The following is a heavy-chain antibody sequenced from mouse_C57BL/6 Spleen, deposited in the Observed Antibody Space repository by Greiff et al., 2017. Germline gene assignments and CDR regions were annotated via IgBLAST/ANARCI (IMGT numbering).Heavy chain of an antibody. CDR3: ARYKGYGNYYFDY. D-gene: IGHD2-10*02. V-gene: IGHV7-3*01. Sequence: EVKLVESGGGLVQPGGSLSLSCAASGFTFTDYYMSWVRQPPGKALEWLGFIRNKADGYTTEYSASVKGRFTISRDNSQSILYLQMNALRAEDSATYYCARYKGYGNYYFDYWGQGTTLTVSS. CDR2: IRNKADGYTT. CDR1: GFTFTDYY. J-gene: IGHJ2*01.